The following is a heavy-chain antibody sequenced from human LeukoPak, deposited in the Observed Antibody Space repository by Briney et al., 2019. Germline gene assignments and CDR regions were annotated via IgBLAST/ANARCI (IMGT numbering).Heavy chain of an antibody. Sequence: SVKVSCKASGYTFTGFYMHWVRQAPGQGLEWMGRIIPILGIANYAQKFQGRVTITADKSTSTAYMELSSLRSEDTAVYYCARDGVGDYGDHTFDYWGQGTLVTVSS. CDR2: IIPILGIA. CDR1: GYTFTGFY. J-gene: IGHJ4*02. D-gene: IGHD4-17*01. V-gene: IGHV1-69*04. CDR3: ARDGVGDYGDHTFDY.